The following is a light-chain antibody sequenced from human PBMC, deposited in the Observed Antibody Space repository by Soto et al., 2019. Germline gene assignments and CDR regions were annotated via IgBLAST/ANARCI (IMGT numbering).Light chain of an antibody. V-gene: IGLV2-14*01. Sequence: QSALTQPASVSGSPGQSITISCTGTSSDVGGFKYVSWYQQHPDKAPKVIIYVVSNRPSGVSNRFSGSKSGNTASLTISGLQAEDEADYYCGSYTSSDSPDVFGTGTQLTVL. CDR3: GSYTSSDSPDV. J-gene: IGLJ1*01. CDR1: SSDVGGFKY. CDR2: VVS.